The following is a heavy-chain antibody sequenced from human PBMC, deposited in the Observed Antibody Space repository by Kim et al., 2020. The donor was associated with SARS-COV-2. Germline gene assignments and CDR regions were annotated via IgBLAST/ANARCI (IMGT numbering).Heavy chain of an antibody. Sequence: GGSLRLSCAASGFTFSSHAMSWVRQAPGKGLKWVSTISGSGGRTYYADSVKGRFTISRDNSKNTVYLQMNSLRAEDTAVYYCAKATYCGGDCYLWGMDVWGQGTTVTVSS. CDR3: AKATYCGGDCYLWGMDV. CDR2: ISGSGGRT. V-gene: IGHV3-23*01. D-gene: IGHD2-21*02. J-gene: IGHJ6*02. CDR1: GFTFSSHA.